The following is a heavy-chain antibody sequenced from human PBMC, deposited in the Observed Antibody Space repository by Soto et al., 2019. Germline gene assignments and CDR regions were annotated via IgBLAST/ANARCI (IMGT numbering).Heavy chain of an antibody. J-gene: IGHJ6*02. CDR1: GFTFGDYA. Sequence: GGSLSLSCTASGFTFGDYAMSWVRQAPGKGLEWVGFIRSKAYGGTTEYAASVKGRFTISRDDSKSIAYLQMNSLKTEDTAVYYCTASYSSGWYGMGPYYYYGMDVWGQGTTVTVSS. CDR3: TASYSSGWYGMGPYYYYGMDV. V-gene: IGHV3-49*04. CDR2: IRSKAYGGTT. D-gene: IGHD6-19*01.